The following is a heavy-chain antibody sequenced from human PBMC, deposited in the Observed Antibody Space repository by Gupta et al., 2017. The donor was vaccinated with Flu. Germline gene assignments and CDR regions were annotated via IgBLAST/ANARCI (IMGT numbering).Heavy chain of an antibody. Sequence: HVQLVQSGTEVTKPGASLKVSCKASGYTSAICYINWVRQATGQGLEWMGWTNPNSGNTGYAQKFQGRVTMTRNTSISTAYMELSSLRSEDTAVYFCARVQGGWYYFDYWGQGTLVTVSS. CDR2: TNPNSGNT. D-gene: IGHD6-19*01. V-gene: IGHV1-8*01. J-gene: IGHJ4*02. CDR1: GYTSAICY. CDR3: ARVQGGWYYFDY.